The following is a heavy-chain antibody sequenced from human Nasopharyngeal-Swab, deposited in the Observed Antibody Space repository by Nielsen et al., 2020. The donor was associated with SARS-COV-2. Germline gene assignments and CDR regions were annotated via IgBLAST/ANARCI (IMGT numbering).Heavy chain of an antibody. CDR1: GFSLSTSGMC. V-gene: IGHV2-70*01. D-gene: IGHD3-22*01. J-gene: IGHJ3*02. Sequence: SGPTLVKPTQTLTLTCTFSGFSLSTSGMCVSWIRQPPGKALEWLALIDWDDDRYYSTSLKTRLTISKDTSKNQVVLTMTNMDPVDTATYYCARTQGYYYDSNDAFDIWGQGTMVTVSS. CDR2: IDWDDDR. CDR3: ARTQGYYYDSNDAFDI.